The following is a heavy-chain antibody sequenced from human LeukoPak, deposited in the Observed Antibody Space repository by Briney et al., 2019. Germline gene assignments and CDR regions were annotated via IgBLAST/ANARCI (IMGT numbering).Heavy chain of an antibody. CDR3: ARDGGAWGDSSGYIES. V-gene: IGHV3-33*01. CDR1: GFSFSGSA. J-gene: IGHJ4*02. CDR2: IWYDGSQI. D-gene: IGHD3-22*01. Sequence: GGSLRLSCAASGFSFSGSAMHWVRQAPGKGLEWVAVIWYDGSQIIYADSVKGRFTISRDNSSNMVYLQMRGLRADDTAAYFCARDGGAWGDSSGYIESWGQGTLVTVSS.